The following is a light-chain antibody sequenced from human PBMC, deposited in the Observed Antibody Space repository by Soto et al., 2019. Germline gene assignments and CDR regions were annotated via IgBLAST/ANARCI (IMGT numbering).Light chain of an antibody. CDR3: QQYNSDSRT. V-gene: IGKV1-5*01. CDR1: QSISTW. Sequence: DIQMTQSPSTLSASVGDRVTITCRASQSISTWLAWYQQKPGNAPKLLIFDASNLESGVLSRFSGSGSGTEFTLTIDSLQPDDFATYYCQQYNSDSRTFGQGTELDIK. J-gene: IGKJ1*01. CDR2: DAS.